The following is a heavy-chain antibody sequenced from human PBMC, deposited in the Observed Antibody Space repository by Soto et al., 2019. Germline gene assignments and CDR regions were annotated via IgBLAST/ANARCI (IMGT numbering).Heavy chain of an antibody. V-gene: IGHV1-8*01. Sequence: ASVKVSCKASGYTFTSYDINWVRQATGQGLEWMGWMNPNSGNTGYAQKFQGRVTMTRNTSISTAYMELSSLRSEDTAVYYCACYRASNSRSAFDIWAQRTTVTGSS. CDR3: ACYRASNSRSAFDI. D-gene: IGHD3-16*02. J-gene: IGHJ3*02. CDR2: MNPNSGNT. CDR1: GYTFTSYD.